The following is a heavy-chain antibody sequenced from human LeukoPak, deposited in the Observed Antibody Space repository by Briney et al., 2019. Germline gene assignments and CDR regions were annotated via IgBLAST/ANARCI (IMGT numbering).Heavy chain of an antibody. CDR3: ARDGGQVGATGPFDY. CDR2: VNRNSGDA. V-gene: IGHV1-2*02. Sequence: ASVKVSCKASGYTFTGYYIHWVRQAPGQGLEWMGWVNRNSGDANYAQKFQGRVTMTRDTSISTAYMELSRLRSDDTAVYYCARDGGQVGATGPFDYWGQGTLVTVSS. J-gene: IGHJ4*02. CDR1: GYTFTGYY. D-gene: IGHD1-26*01.